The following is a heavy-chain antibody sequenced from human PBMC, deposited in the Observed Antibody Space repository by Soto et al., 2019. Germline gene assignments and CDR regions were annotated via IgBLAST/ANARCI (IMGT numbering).Heavy chain of an antibody. CDR2: ISAYNGNT. Sequence: ASVKVSCKASGYTFTSYGISWVRQAPGQGLEWMGWISAYNGNTNYAQKLQGRVTMTTDTSTSTAYMELRSLRSDDTAVYYCARAGETYYYDSSGYYDAFDIWGQGTMVTVSS. V-gene: IGHV1-18*04. CDR1: GYTFTSYG. CDR3: ARAGETYYYDSSGYYDAFDI. J-gene: IGHJ3*02. D-gene: IGHD3-22*01.